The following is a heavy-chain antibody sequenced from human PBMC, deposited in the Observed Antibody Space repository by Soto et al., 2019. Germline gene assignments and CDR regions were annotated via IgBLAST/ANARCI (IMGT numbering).Heavy chain of an antibody. CDR2: ISGSGGST. CDR1: GFTFSSYA. J-gene: IGHJ4*02. CDR3: AKDQSFMVRGVIIFDY. V-gene: IGHV3-23*01. D-gene: IGHD3-10*01. Sequence: PGGSLRLSCAASGFTFSSYAMSWVRQAPGKGLEWVSAISGSGGSTYYADSVKGRFTISRDNSKNTLYLQMNSLRAEDTAVYYCAKDQSFMVRGVIIFDYWGQGTLVTVSS.